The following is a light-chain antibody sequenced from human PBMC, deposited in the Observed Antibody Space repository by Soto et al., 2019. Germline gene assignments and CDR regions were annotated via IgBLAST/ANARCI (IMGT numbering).Light chain of an antibody. CDR2: AAS. Sequence: DFQMTQSPSSLSASVGDTVTITCRASQDIGTFLNWYQQKPGKAPKLLIYAASDLLSGVSSRFSGSGSGTDFTLTISSLQPEDFATYYCQQSYSTPQITFGPGTTVDMK. V-gene: IGKV1-39*01. CDR3: QQSYSTPQIT. J-gene: IGKJ3*01. CDR1: QDIGTF.